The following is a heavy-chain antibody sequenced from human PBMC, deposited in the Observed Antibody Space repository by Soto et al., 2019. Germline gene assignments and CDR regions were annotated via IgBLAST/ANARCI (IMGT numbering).Heavy chain of an antibody. D-gene: IGHD2-2*01. CDR2: IYHSGST. Sequence: QLQLQESGSGLVKPSQTLSLTCAVSGGSISSGGYSWSWIRQPPGKGLEWIGYIYHSGSTYYNPSLKSRVPISVDRSQNQFSRKMSSVTAAEWAVCYCARVPDRWGQGTLVSVSS. J-gene: IGHJ5*02. CDR1: GGSISSGGYS. V-gene: IGHV4-30-2*01. CDR3: ARVPDR.